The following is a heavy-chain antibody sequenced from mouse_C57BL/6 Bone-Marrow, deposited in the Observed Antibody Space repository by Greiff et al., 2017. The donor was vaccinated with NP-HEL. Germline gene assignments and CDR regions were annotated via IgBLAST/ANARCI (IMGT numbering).Heavy chain of an antibody. J-gene: IGHJ2*01. CDR1: GYTFTDYE. D-gene: IGHD2-2*01. CDR2: IDPETGGT. CDR3: TRGLRQRYFDY. Sequence: QVQLQQSGAELVRPGASVTLSCKASGYTFTDYEMHWVKQTPVHGLEWIGAIDPETGGTAYNQKFKGKAILTADKSSSTAYMELRSLTSEDSAVYYCTRGLRQRYFDYWGQGTTLTVSS. V-gene: IGHV1-15*01.